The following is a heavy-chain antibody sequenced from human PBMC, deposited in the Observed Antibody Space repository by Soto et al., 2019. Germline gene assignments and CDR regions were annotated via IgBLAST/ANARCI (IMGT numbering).Heavy chain of an antibody. CDR2: IYYSGST. Sequence: SETLSLICTVSGGSISSSGYYWGWIRQPPGKGLEWIGSIYYSGSTYYNPSLKSRVTISVDTSKNQFSLKLSSVTAADTAVYYCARDTESYYYDSSGYYLAYYYYGLDVWGQGTTVTVSS. J-gene: IGHJ6*02. CDR1: GGSISSSGYY. V-gene: IGHV4-39*02. CDR3: ARDTESYYYDSSGYYLAYYYYGLDV. D-gene: IGHD3-22*01.